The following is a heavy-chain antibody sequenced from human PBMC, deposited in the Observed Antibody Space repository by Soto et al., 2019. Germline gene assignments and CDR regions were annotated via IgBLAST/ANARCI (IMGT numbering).Heavy chain of an antibody. V-gene: IGHV1-18*01. J-gene: IGHJ5*02. CDR2: INPYNGNT. CDR3: TRTKHGDCFDT. D-gene: IGHD3-10*01. Sequence: QVQLVQSGGEVKKPGASVKVSCKTSGYTFTNYGISWVRQAPGQGLEWMGWINPYNGNTNYAQNLQGRLTMTTDTSTTTAYMELRSLTSDDTALYYGTRTKHGDCFDTWGQGTLVTVSS. CDR1: GYTFTNYG.